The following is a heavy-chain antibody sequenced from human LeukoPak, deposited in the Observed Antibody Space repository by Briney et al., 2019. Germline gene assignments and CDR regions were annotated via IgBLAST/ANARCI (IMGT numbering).Heavy chain of an antibody. J-gene: IGHJ4*02. CDR3: AGLYGDYDGALDY. D-gene: IGHD4-17*01. CDR2: IYTSGST. Sequence: SETLSLTCTVSGGSISSYYWSWIRQPAGKGLEWIGRIYTSGSTNYNPSLKGRVSMSVDTSKKQFSLRLSSVTAADTALYYCAGLYGDYDGALDYWGQGTLVTVSS. CDR1: GGSISSYY. V-gene: IGHV4-4*07.